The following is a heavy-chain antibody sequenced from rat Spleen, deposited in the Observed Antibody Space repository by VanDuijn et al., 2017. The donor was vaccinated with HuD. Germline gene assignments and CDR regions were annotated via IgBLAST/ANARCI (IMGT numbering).Heavy chain of an antibody. CDR2: ISYDGGST. V-gene: IGHV5-20*01. Sequence: EVQLVESGGGLVQPGRSMKLSCAASGFTFSNYGMAWVRQAPKKGLEWVAYISYDGGSTYYRDPVKGRFTISRDNAKSTLYLQMDSLRSEDTATYYCTNVGDRDSYAHYYWYFDFWGPGTMVTVSS. J-gene: IGHJ1*01. D-gene: IGHD1-12*01. CDR3: TNVGDRDSYAHYYWYFDF. CDR1: GFTFSNYG.